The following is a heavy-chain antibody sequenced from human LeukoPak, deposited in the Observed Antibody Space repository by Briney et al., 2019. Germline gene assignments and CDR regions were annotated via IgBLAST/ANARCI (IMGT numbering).Heavy chain of an antibody. J-gene: IGHJ4*02. Sequence: PGGSLRLSCAASGFTFSRHWMHWVRQAPGKGLVWISRINGDASDTNYADFVKGRFTISRDNAKNTVYLQINSLRDEDTAVYYCARICSSTDCLIPDWGQGTLVTVSS. V-gene: IGHV3-74*01. CDR1: GFTFSRHW. CDR2: INGDASDT. CDR3: ARICSSTDCLIPD. D-gene: IGHD2-2*01.